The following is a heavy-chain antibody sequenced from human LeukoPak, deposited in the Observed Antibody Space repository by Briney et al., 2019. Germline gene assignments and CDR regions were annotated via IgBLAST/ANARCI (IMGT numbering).Heavy chain of an antibody. D-gene: IGHD3-10*01. J-gene: IGHJ6*02. Sequence: GGSLRLSCAASGFTFSSYSMNWVRQAPGKGLEWVSSISSSSGYIYYADSVKGRFTISRDNAKNSLYLQMNSLRAKDTAVYYCAREAYYYGSGSHLAPYYYYGMDVWGQGTTVTVSS. CDR2: ISSSSGYI. CDR3: AREAYYYGSGSHLAPYYYYGMDV. CDR1: GFTFSSYS. V-gene: IGHV3-21*01.